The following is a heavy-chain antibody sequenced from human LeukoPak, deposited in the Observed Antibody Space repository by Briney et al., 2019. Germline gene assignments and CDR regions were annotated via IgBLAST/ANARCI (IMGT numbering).Heavy chain of an antibody. J-gene: IGHJ3*02. D-gene: IGHD3-16*01. V-gene: IGHV5-51*01. Sequence: GESLKISCKGSGYSFTSYWIAWVRQMPGKGLECMGIIYPGDSEIRYSPSFQGQVTISADKSITTAYLQWSSLKASDTAMYYCARRNPLTQDAYIWGQGTMVTVSS. CDR2: IYPGDSEI. CDR1: GYSFTSYW. CDR3: ARRNPLTQDAYI.